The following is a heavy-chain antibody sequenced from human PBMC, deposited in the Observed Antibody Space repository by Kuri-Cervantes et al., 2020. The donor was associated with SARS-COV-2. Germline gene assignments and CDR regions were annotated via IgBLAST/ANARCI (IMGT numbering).Heavy chain of an antibody. CDR2: ISYDGSDK. J-gene: IGHJ6*02. CDR1: GFTLSNFG. V-gene: IGHV3-30*03. CDR3: ARGAAAADYFFYGMDV. D-gene: IGHD6-13*01. Sequence: GESLKISCAASGFTLSNFGMHWVRQAPGKGLEWATLISYDGSDKYYADSVKGRFTISRDNSKSTLFLQMNSLRAEDTAEYYCARGAAAADYFFYGMDVWGRGTTVTVSS.